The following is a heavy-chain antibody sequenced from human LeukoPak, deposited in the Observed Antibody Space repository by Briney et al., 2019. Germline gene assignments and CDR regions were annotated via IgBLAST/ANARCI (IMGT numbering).Heavy chain of an antibody. CDR3: ARSYSGSHDYFDC. Sequence: PGGSLRLSCAASGFTFSSYSMNWVRQAPGKGLEWVSSISTSSNYIYNADSVKGRFTISRDNAKNSLFLQMNSLRAEDTAVYYCARSYSGSHDYFDCWGQGTLVTVSS. J-gene: IGHJ4*02. V-gene: IGHV3-21*01. D-gene: IGHD1-26*01. CDR2: ISTSSNYI. CDR1: GFTFSSYS.